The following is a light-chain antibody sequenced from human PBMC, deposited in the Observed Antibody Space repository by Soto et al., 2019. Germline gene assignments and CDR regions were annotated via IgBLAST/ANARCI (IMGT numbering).Light chain of an antibody. V-gene: IGLV2-11*01. CDR2: DVS. CDR1: SSDVGGYNY. Sequence: QSALTQPRSVSGSPGQSVTISCTGTSSDVGGYNYVSWYQQHPGKAPKLMIYDVSKRPSGVPDRFSGSKSGNTASLTIYGLQAEDEADYYCCSYAGSNTSVFGGGTKLTV. J-gene: IGLJ3*02. CDR3: CSYAGSNTSV.